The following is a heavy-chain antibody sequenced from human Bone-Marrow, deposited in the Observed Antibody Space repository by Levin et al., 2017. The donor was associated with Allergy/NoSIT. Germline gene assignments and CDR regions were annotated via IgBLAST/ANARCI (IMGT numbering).Heavy chain of an antibody. CDR1: GYTFTSYA. J-gene: IGHJ4*02. CDR3: ARVYSSSWYGFMEPPILFDY. CDR2: INTNTGNP. Sequence: ASVKVSCKASGYTFTSYAMNWVRQAPGQGLEWMGWINTNTGNPTYAQGFTGRFVFSLDTSVSTAYLQISSLKAEDTAVYYCARVYSSSWYGFMEPPILFDYWGQGTLVTVSS. D-gene: IGHD6-13*01. V-gene: IGHV7-4-1*02.